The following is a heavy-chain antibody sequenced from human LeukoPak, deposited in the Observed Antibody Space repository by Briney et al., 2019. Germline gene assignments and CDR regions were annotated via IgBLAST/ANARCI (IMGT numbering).Heavy chain of an antibody. CDR2: IHHSGSS. V-gene: IGHV4-31*03. J-gene: IGHJ4*02. CDR1: ADSLSSGGHY. CDR3: ARGGNRFGGFYFDY. D-gene: IGHD3-10*01. Sequence: PSETLSLTCTVSADSLSSGGHYWAWIRQLPEKGLESIGFIHHSGSSRHNPSLKDRVAISVDASRKQFALRLSSVTAADTAIYYCARGGNRFGGFYFDYWGQGIQVIVSS.